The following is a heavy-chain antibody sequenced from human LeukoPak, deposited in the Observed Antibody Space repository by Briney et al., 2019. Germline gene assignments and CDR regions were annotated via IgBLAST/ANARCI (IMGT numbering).Heavy chain of an antibody. CDR2: INNDGVST. D-gene: IGHD3-10*01. CDR3: ARGNYNWFDP. J-gene: IGHJ5*02. V-gene: IGHV3-74*01. Sequence: PGGSLRLSCATSGFTLSSYWMHWVRQVPGKGLEWPSRINNDGVSTSYADSVKGRFTISRDNAKNTLYLQMNSLRAEDTAVYYCARGNYNWFDPWGQGTLVTVSS. CDR1: GFTLSSYW.